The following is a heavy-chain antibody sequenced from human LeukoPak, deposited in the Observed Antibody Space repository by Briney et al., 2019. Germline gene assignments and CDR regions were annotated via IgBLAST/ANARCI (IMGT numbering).Heavy chain of an antibody. Sequence: GGSLRLSCAASGFTFDDYAMHWVRQAPGKGLEWVSGINWNSDNMGYADSVKGRFTISRGNAKNSLYLQMNSLRAEDMALYYCAKGGCSSTSCYFDYWGQGTLVTVSS. CDR3: AKGGCSSTSCYFDY. D-gene: IGHD2-2*01. V-gene: IGHV3-9*03. J-gene: IGHJ4*02. CDR2: INWNSDNM. CDR1: GFTFDDYA.